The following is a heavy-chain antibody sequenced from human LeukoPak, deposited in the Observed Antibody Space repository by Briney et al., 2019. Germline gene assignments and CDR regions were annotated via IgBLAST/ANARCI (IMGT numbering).Heavy chain of an antibody. CDR3: ARAPYYYDSSGSWYYFDY. J-gene: IGHJ4*02. V-gene: IGHV1-46*01. CDR2: INPSGGST. CDR1: GYTFTSYY. Sequence: ASVKVSCKASGYTFTSYYMHWVRQAPGQGLEWMGIINPSGGSTSYAQKFQGRVTMTRDTSTSTVYMELSSLRSEDTAVYYCARAPYYYDSSGSWYYFDYWGQGTLVTVSS. D-gene: IGHD3-22*01.